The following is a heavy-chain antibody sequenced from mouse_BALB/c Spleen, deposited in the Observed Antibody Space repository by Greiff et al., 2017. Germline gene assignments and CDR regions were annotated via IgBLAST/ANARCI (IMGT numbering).Heavy chain of an antibody. J-gene: IGHJ4*01. CDR3: ARYEVRTEGYAMDY. V-gene: IGHV1-7*01. Sequence: VQLQQSGAELAKPGASVKMSCKASGYTFTSYWMHWVKQRPGQGLEWIGYINPSTGYTEYNHKFKDKATLTADKSSSTAYMQLSSLTSEDSAVYYCARYEVRTEGYAMDYWGQGTSVTVSS. CDR2: INPSTGYT. CDR1: GYTFTSYW. D-gene: IGHD2-14*01.